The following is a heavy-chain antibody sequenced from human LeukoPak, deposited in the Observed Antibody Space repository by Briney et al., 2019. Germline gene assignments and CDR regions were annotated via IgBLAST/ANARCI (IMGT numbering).Heavy chain of an antibody. CDR1: GQSLTGYY. CDR3: ARDDILTGNYPPFDF. J-gene: IGHJ4*02. V-gene: IGHV1-2*06. D-gene: IGHD3-9*01. Sequence: ASVKVSCKASGQSLTGYYIHWVRQAPGQGLEWMGRINPRTGGTNYAPRFQGRVTLISDASISTAYMELSRLRSDDTAVYYCARDDILTGNYPPFDFWGQGTLVTVSS. CDR2: INPRTGGT.